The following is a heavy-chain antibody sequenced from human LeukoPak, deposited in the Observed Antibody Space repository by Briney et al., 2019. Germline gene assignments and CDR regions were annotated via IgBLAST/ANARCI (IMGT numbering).Heavy chain of an antibody. Sequence: GASVKVSCKASGGTFKNYAISWVRQAPGQGLEWMGGILPIFGTTNYAQKFQARVTITADESTSTAYMEMSSLRSEDTAVYYCARVPYYDIPGGYYYYYMDVWGKGTTVTISS. V-gene: IGHV1-69*01. CDR2: ILPIFGTT. CDR3: ARVPYYDIPGGYYYYYMDV. CDR1: GGTFKNYA. J-gene: IGHJ6*03. D-gene: IGHD3-9*01.